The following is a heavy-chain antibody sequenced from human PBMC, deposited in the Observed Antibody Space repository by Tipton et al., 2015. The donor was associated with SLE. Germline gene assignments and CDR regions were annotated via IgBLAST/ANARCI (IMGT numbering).Heavy chain of an antibody. Sequence: SLRLSCAASGFSFGGYDMNWVRQPPGKGLEWVSTFSGSGGATYYADSVKGRFMISRDNSKNTLYLQMNSLRAEDTAVYYCATAWAFDIWGQGTMVTVSS. J-gene: IGHJ3*02. V-gene: IGHV3-23*01. CDR1: GFSFGGYD. CDR2: FSGSGGAT. CDR3: ATAWAFDI.